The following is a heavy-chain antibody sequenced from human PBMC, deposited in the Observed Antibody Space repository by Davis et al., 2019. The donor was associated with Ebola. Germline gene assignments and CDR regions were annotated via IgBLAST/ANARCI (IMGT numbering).Heavy chain of an antibody. CDR3: ARDSREMITFGGVEN. V-gene: IGHV1-8*02. Sequence: ASVKVSCKASGYTFTSYGISWVRQATGQGLEWMGWMNPNSGNTGYAQKFQGRVTMTRNTSISTAYMELSRLRSEDTAVYYCARDSREMITFGGVENWGQGTLVTVSS. D-gene: IGHD3-16*01. CDR1: GYTFTSYG. J-gene: IGHJ4*02. CDR2: MNPNSGNT.